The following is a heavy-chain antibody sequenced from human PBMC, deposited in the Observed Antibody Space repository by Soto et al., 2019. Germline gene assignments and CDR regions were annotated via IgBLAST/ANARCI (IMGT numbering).Heavy chain of an antibody. CDR3: AREATTIFGVVITQRNWFDP. Sequence: PSETLSLTCTVSGGSISSSSYYWGWIRQPPGKGLEWIGSIYYSGSTYYNPSLKSRVTISVDTSKNQFSLKLSSVTAADTAVYYCAREATTIFGVVITQRNWFDPWGQGTLVTVSS. D-gene: IGHD3-3*01. CDR1: GGSISSSSYY. CDR2: IYYSGST. V-gene: IGHV4-39*02. J-gene: IGHJ5*02.